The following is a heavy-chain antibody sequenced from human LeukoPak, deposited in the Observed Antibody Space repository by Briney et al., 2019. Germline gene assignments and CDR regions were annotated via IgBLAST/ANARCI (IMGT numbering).Heavy chain of an antibody. Sequence: SETLSLTCTVSGGSISSYYWSWIRQPPGKGPEWMGYIYSSGSTKYNPSLQSRVTISVDTSKNQFSLKLSSVTAADTAVYYCAREDSSSWYNWLDPWGQGTLVTVSS. CDR3: AREDSSSWYNWLDP. D-gene: IGHD6-13*01. CDR1: GGSISSYY. V-gene: IGHV4-4*09. CDR2: IYSSGST. J-gene: IGHJ5*02.